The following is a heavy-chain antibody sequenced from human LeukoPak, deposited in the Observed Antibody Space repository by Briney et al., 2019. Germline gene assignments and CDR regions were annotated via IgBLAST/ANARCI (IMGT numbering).Heavy chain of an antibody. Sequence: AGVSVTLPCAASGFPFSTYDVLWLRHAPGKARVGVTDLSGRGGSTYYADPVKGRVTISRDNSKNTLYLQMNSLRAEDTAIYYCAKDSYSAFGISGLLGFHYWGQGSLVTVSS. CDR2: LSGRGGST. CDR1: GFPFSTYD. J-gene: IGHJ4*02. D-gene: IGHD3-10*01. V-gene: IGHV3-23*01. CDR3: AKDSYSAFGISGLLGFHY.